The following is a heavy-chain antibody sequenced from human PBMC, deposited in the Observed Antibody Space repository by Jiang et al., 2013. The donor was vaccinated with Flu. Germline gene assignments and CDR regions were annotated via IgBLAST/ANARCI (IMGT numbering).Heavy chain of an antibody. CDR3: ARDRSGRAYYGMDL. Sequence: YYMHWVRQAPGQGLEWMGIINPSGGSSSYAQKFQGRVTMTRDTSTSTVYMELSSLRSEDTAVYYCARDRSGRAYYGMDLWGQGTTVTVSS. CDR1: YY. D-gene: IGHD6-19*01. V-gene: IGHV1-46*01. CDR2: INPSGGSS. J-gene: IGHJ6*02.